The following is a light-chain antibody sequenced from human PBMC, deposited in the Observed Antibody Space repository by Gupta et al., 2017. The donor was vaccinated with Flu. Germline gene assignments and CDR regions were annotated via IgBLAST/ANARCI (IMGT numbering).Light chain of an antibody. CDR1: SSNIGSNT. J-gene: IGLJ2*01. CDR2: RNN. V-gene: IGLV1-44*01. Sequence: QPVLPPPPSASATPGQRVTIACSGRSSNIGSNTVNWYQQDPGTAPKLLISRNNQRPSGVPDRFSGSKSGTSASLAISGLQSEDEADYYCAAWDDSLNGQVVFGGGTKLTVL. CDR3: AAWDDSLNGQVV.